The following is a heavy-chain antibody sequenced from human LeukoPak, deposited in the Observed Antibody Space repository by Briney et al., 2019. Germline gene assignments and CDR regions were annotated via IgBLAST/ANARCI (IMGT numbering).Heavy chain of an antibody. CDR2: IYYSGST. V-gene: IGHV4-59*01. CDR1: GGSISSYY. J-gene: IGHJ3*02. D-gene: IGHD2/OR15-2a*01. Sequence: PSETLSLTCTVSGGSISSYYWSWIRQSPGKGLEWIGYIYYSGSTNYNPSLKSRVTISVDTSKNQSSLKLRSVTAADTAVYYCARVSTGRDAFDIWGQGTMVTVSS. CDR3: ARVSTGRDAFDI.